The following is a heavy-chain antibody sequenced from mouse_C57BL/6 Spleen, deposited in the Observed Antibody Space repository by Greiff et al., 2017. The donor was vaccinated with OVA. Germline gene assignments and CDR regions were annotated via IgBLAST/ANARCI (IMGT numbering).Heavy chain of an antibody. Sequence: VQLQQSGPELVKPGASVKIPCKASGYTFTDYNMDWVKQSHGKSLEWIGDINPNNGGTIYNQKFKGKATLTVDKSSSTAYMELRSLTSEDTAVYYCARGDGYSYYFDYWGQGTTLTVSS. D-gene: IGHD2-3*01. CDR3: ARGDGYSYYFDY. CDR2: INPNNGGT. CDR1: GYTFTDYN. J-gene: IGHJ2*01. V-gene: IGHV1-18*01.